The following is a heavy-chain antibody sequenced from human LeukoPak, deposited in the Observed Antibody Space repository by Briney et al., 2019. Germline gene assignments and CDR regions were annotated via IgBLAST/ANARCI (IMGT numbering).Heavy chain of an antibody. J-gene: IGHJ4*02. V-gene: IGHV3-21*01. Sequence: GGSLRLSCAASGFTFSSYSMNWVRQAPGKGLEWVSSISSSSSYIYYADSVKGRFTISRDNAKNSLYLQMNSLRAEDTAVYYCARCRGVGVDTGDFDYWGQGTLVTVSS. D-gene: IGHD1-26*01. CDR3: ARCRGVGVDTGDFDY. CDR1: GFTFSSYS. CDR2: ISSSSSYI.